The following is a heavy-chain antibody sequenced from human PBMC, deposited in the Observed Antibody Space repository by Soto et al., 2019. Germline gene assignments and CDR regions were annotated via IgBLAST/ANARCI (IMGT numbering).Heavy chain of an antibody. CDR3: ARQRTTVVTQAYFDH. V-gene: IGHV4-39*01. J-gene: IGHJ4*02. CDR1: GGSITSSSYY. CDR2: IYYSGRS. D-gene: IGHD4-17*01. Sequence: PSETLSLTCTVSGGSITSSSYYWGWIRQPPGKGLEWIGGIYYSGRSHYNPSLKSRVTMSVDTSKNQFSLTLNSVTAADAAVYYCARQRTTVVTQAYFDHWGQGTLVTVSS.